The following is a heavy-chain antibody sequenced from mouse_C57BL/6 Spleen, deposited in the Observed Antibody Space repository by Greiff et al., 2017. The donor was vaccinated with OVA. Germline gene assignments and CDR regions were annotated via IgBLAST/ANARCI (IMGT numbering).Heavy chain of an antibody. Sequence: VQLQQSGAELAKPGASVKLSCKASGYTFTSYWMHWVKQRPGQGLEWIGYINPSSGYTKYNQKFKDKATLTADKSSSTAYMQLSSLTYEDSAVYYCAIQDSSGYVVFAYWGQGTLVTVSA. J-gene: IGHJ3*01. CDR3: AIQDSSGYVVFAY. CDR2: INPSSGYT. D-gene: IGHD3-2*02. CDR1: GYTFTSYW. V-gene: IGHV1-7*01.